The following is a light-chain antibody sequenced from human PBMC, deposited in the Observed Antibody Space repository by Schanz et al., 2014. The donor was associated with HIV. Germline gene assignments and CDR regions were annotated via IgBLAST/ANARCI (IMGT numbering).Light chain of an antibody. CDR3: ATWDDSLDGWV. CDR2: NTY. V-gene: IGLV1-44*01. Sequence: QSVLTQPPSASGTPGQRVTISCSGSSSSIKTNTVNWFQQLPGTAPKLLIYNTYHRPSGVPDRFSGSESGTSASLAISGLQSDDEADYYCATWDDSLDGWVFGGGTKLTVL. J-gene: IGLJ3*02. CDR1: SSSIKTNT.